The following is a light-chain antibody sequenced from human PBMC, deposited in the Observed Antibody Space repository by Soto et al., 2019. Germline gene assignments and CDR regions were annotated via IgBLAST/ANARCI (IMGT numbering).Light chain of an antibody. CDR2: DAS. J-gene: IGKJ1*01. CDR3: QQCHSYWT. V-gene: IGKV1-5*01. CDR1: QYISTY. Sequence: DIQMTQSPSSLSASVGDSLTITCRASQYISTYLNWYQQKPGKAPKLLIYDASSLESGVPQRFSGSGSGTEFTLTISSLQTDDFSTYYCQQCHSYWTFGQGTKVDIK.